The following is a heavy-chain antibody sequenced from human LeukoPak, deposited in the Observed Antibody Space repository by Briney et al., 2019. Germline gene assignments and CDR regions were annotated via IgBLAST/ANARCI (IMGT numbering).Heavy chain of an antibody. D-gene: IGHD3-3*02. V-gene: IGHV1-46*01. Sequence: ASVKVSCKASGYTFTGYLIHWARQAPGQGLQWMGLINPSGGTKTYAQKFEGRVSMTTDTSTSTVYMELTSLRSEDTALYYCARGGRLALYYFDYWGQGTRVTVSS. CDR1: GYTFTGYL. CDR2: INPSGGTK. CDR3: ARGGRLALYYFDY. J-gene: IGHJ4*02.